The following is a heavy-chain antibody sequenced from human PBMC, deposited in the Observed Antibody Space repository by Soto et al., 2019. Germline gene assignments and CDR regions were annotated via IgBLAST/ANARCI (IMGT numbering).Heavy chain of an antibody. J-gene: IGHJ4*02. Sequence: PGGSLRLSYAASGFTFSSYWMHWVRQAPGKGLVWVSRINSDGSSTSYADSVKGRFTISRDNAKNTLYLQMNSLRAEDTAVYYCVRTSLVVAAATREDYWGQGTRVTVSS. CDR1: GFTFSSYW. V-gene: IGHV3-74*01. CDR2: INSDGSST. CDR3: VRTSLVVAAATREDY. D-gene: IGHD2-15*01.